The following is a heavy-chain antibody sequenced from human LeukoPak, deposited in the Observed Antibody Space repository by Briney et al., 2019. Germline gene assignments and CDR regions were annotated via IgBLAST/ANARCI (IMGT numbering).Heavy chain of an antibody. CDR2: INQTGNT. Sequence: SETLCLTCAVDGGSFSGFYWTWIRQTPAKRLEWIGEINQTGNTNYNASLTDYNPSLKHVVTISVDSSKSQLSLKVNSVTAADTGIYYCARVRHDPLEYGYYMDVWGTGTPVAVSS. V-gene: IGHV4-34*01. J-gene: IGHJ6*03. CDR1: GGSFSGFY. CDR3: ARVRHDPLEYGYYMDV. D-gene: IGHD3-3*01.